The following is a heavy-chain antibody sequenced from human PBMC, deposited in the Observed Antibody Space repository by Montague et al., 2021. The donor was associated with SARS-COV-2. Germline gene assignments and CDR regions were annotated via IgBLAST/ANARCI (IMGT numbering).Heavy chain of an antibody. Sequence: SLRLSCAASGFIFSNYWMSWVRQAPGVGLEWVANIKQDGSERYYVDSVKGRFTISRDNAKNSLYLQMNSLRDEDTAVYYCAGSPIFSWPTTYFDRWGQGTLVTVSS. CDR3: AGSPIFSWPTTYFDR. D-gene: IGHD2-15*01. V-gene: IGHV3-7*01. CDR1: GFIFSNYW. J-gene: IGHJ4*02. CDR2: IKQDGSER.